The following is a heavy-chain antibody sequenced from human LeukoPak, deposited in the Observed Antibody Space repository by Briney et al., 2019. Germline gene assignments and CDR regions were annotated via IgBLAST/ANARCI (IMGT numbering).Heavy chain of an antibody. Sequence: ASVKVSCKASGYTFSNYYVHWVRQAPGQGLEWMGIIKPSGGGTSYALKFQGRVTLTRDTSTSTAYMELSSLGSEDTAVYYCARDHFDSSGYHYLLGYFEHWGQGTLVTVSS. CDR2: IKPSGGGT. J-gene: IGHJ1*01. V-gene: IGHV1-46*01. CDR1: GYTFSNYY. CDR3: ARDHFDSSGYHYLLGYFEH. D-gene: IGHD3-22*01.